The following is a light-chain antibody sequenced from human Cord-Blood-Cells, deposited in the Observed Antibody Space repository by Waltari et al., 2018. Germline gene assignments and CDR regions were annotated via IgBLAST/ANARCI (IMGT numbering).Light chain of an antibody. CDR1: SSDVGSYNL. CDR3: CSYAGSSTWV. V-gene: IGLV2-23*01. J-gene: IGLJ3*02. Sequence: QSALTQPASVSGSPGQSITISCTGTSSDVGSYNLVSWYQQHPGKAPKLMIYEGSKRPSGVSNRLSGSKARNTASLTISGLQAEDDADYYCCSYAGSSTWVFGGGTKLTVL. CDR2: EGS.